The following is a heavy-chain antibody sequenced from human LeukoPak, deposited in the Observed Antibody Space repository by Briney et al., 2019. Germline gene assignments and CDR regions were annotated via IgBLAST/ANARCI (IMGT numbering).Heavy chain of an antibody. V-gene: IGHV1-2*04. CDR2: INPNSGGT. Sequence: ASVKVSCKASGYTFTGYYMHWLRQAPGQGLEWMGWINPNSGGTNYAQKLQGWVTMTRDTSISTAYMELSRLRSDDTAVYYCARGGQYYYGSGSYLVNWFDPWGQGTLVTVSS. D-gene: IGHD3-10*01. CDR3: ARGGQYYYGSGSYLVNWFDP. CDR1: GYTFTGYY. J-gene: IGHJ5*02.